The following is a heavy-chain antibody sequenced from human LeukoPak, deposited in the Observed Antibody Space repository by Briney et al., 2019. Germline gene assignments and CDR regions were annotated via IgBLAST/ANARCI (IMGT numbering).Heavy chain of an antibody. D-gene: IGHD3-16*02. CDR3: ARRGSFRYNWFDP. Sequence: GGSLRLSCAASGFTFSDYYMSWIRQAPGKGLECVSYISHSGSPIYYADSVKGRFTISRDNAKNSLYLQMNSLRTEDTAVYYCARRGSFRYNWFDPWGQGTLVTVSS. J-gene: IGHJ5*02. CDR2: ISHSGSPI. CDR1: GFTFSDYY. V-gene: IGHV3-11*01.